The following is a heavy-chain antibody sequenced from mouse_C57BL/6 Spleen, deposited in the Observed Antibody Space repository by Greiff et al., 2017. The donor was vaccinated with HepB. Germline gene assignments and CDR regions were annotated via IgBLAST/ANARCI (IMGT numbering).Heavy chain of an antibody. CDR3: ARWGYGKGNFDY. CDR1: GYTFTSYW. V-gene: IGHV1-52*01. CDR2: IDPSDSET. J-gene: IGHJ2*01. Sequence: QVQLQQSGAELVRPGSSVKLSCKASGYTFTSYWMHWVKQRPIQGLEWIGNIDPSDSETHYNQKFKDKATLTVDKSSSTAYMQLSSLTSEDSAVYYCARWGYGKGNFDYWGQGTTLTVSS. D-gene: IGHD1-1*01.